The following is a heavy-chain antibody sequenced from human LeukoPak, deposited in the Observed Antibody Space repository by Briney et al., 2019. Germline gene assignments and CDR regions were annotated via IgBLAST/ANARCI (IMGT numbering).Heavy chain of an antibody. J-gene: IGHJ5*02. CDR1: GGSISNYY. CDR2: IYSSGST. Sequence: PSETLSLTCTVSGGSISNYYWSWIRQPAGKGLEWLGRIYSSGSTNYNPSLKSRVTMSVDTSKSQFSLKLSSVTAADTAVYYCARQWGSGWQNWFDPWGQGTLVTVPS. D-gene: IGHD6-19*01. V-gene: IGHV4-4*07. CDR3: ARQWGSGWQNWFDP.